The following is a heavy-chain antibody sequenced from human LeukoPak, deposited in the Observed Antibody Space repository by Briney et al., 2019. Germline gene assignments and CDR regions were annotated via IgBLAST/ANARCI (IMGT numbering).Heavy chain of an antibody. CDR3: ARDNWGSSYSFDY. Sequence: SETLSLTRAVYGGSFSGYYWSWIRQPPGKGLEWIGEINHSGSTNYNPSLKSRVTISVDTSKNQFSLKVSSLTAADTAVYYCARDNWGSSYSFDYWGQGTLVTVSS. J-gene: IGHJ4*02. V-gene: IGHV4-34*01. CDR2: INHSGST. CDR1: GGSFSGYY. D-gene: IGHD7-27*01.